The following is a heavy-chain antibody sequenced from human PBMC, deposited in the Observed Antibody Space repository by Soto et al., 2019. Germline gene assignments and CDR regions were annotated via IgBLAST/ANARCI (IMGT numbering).Heavy chain of an antibody. CDR2: ISGSGGTT. CDR3: AHRDTSLETRGEFDY. Sequence: PGGSLRLSCAASGFTFTPYAMTGVRQAPGKGLEWVSTISGSGGTTYYAGSVKGRFTISRDNSKNTLYLQMTDMDPVDTATYYCAHRDTSLETRGEFDYWGQGTLVTVSS. D-gene: IGHD3-16*01. J-gene: IGHJ4*02. CDR1: GFTFTPYA. V-gene: IGHV3-23*01.